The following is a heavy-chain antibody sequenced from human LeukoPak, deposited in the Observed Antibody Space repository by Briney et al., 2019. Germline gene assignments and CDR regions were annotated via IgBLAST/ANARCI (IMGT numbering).Heavy chain of an antibody. CDR1: GFTFSSYS. CDR3: ARAGPRRALRFLEWLSHDY. D-gene: IGHD3-3*01. Sequence: GGSLRLSCAASGFTFSSYSMNWVRQAPGKGLEWVSYISSSSSTIYYADSVKGRSTISRDNAKNSLYLQMNSLRAEDTAVYYCARAGPRRALRFLEWLSHDYWGQGTLVTVSS. V-gene: IGHV3-48*01. CDR2: ISSSSSTI. J-gene: IGHJ4*02.